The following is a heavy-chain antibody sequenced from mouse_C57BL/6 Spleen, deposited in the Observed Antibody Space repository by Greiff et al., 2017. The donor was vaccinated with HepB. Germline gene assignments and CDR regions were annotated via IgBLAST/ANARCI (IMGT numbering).Heavy chain of an antibody. CDR2: IDPSDSYT. D-gene: IGHD2-3*01. CDR1: GYTFTSYW. CDR3: ARKDDGYSRWFAY. Sequence: VQLQQPGAELVMPGASVKLSCKASGYTFTSYWMHWVKQRPGQGLEWIGEIDPSDSYTNYNQKFKGKSTLTVDKSSSTAYMQLSSLTSEDSAVYYCARKDDGYSRWFAYWGQGTLVTVSA. J-gene: IGHJ3*01. V-gene: IGHV1-69*01.